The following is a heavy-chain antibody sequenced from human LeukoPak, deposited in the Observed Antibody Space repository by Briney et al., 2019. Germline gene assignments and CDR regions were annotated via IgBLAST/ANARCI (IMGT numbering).Heavy chain of an antibody. V-gene: IGHV3-74*01. J-gene: IGHJ6*02. CDR1: GFTFSSYW. Sequence: GGSLRLSCAASGFTFSSYWMHWVRQAPGKGLVWVSRINSDGRSTSYADSVKGRFTISRDNAKNTLYLQMNSLRAEDTAVYYCARVGIAARPDLQYGMDVWGQGTTVTVSS. CDR3: ARVGIAARPDLQYGMDV. D-gene: IGHD6-6*01. CDR2: INSDGRST.